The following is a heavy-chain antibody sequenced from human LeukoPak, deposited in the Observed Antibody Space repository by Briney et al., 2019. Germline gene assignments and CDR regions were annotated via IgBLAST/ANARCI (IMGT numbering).Heavy chain of an antibody. V-gene: IGHV6-1*01. CDR1: GDSVSSNSAA. CDR3: AREFEGYSSGPGVCDY. J-gene: IGHJ4*02. D-gene: IGHD6-19*01. CDR2: TYYRSKWYN. Sequence: SRTLSLTCAISGDSVSSNSAAWNWIRQSPSRGLEWLARTYYRSKWYNDYAVSVKSRITINPDTSKNQFSLQLNSVTPEDTAVYYCAREFEGYSSGPGVCDYWGQGTLVTVSS.